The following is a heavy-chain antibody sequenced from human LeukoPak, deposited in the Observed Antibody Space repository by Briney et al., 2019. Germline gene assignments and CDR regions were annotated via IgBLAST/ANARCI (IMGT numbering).Heavy chain of an antibody. CDR3: ARTRGYSSWYYYNSNWFDP. V-gene: IGHV3-48*01. D-gene: IGHD6-13*01. CDR1: GFTFSSYS. CDR2: ISSSSSTI. Sequence: PGGSLRPSCAASGFTFSSYSMNWVRQAPGKGLEWVSYISSSSSTIYYTDSVKGRFTISRDNSKNTPYLQMNSLRAEDTAVYYCARTRGYSSWYYYNSNWFDPWGQGTLVTVSS. J-gene: IGHJ5*02.